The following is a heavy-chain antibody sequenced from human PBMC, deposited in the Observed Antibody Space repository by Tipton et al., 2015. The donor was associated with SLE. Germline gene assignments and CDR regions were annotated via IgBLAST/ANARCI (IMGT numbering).Heavy chain of an antibody. J-gene: IGHJ5*02. Sequence: GLVKPSGTLSLTCAISGDSINSNYYWIWVRQLPGKGLEWIGEIYHRGSTNYNPSLKSRVTISIDKSKNQFSLKLISLTAADTAVYYCARDVRLLYGSGPRHWVDPWGQGTLVTVSS. CDR2: IYHRGST. D-gene: IGHD3-10*01. CDR3: ARDVRLLYGSGPRHWVDP. V-gene: IGHV4-4*02. CDR1: GDSINSNYY.